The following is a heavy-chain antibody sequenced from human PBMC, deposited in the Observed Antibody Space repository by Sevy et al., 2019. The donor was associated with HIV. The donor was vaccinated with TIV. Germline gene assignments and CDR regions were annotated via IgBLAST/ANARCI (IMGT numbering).Heavy chain of an antibody. CDR2: ISSSGDTI. D-gene: IGHD2-2*01. J-gene: IGHJ4*02. Sequence: GGSLRLSCAASGFTFTDYYMSWIRQAPGKGLEWLSYISSSGDTIQYADSVKGRFTISRDKAKNSLSLQMNSLIAEDTAVYYCARESRTRFTDCWGQGALVTVSS. CDR3: ARESRTRFTDC. CDR1: GFTFTDYY. V-gene: IGHV3-11*01.